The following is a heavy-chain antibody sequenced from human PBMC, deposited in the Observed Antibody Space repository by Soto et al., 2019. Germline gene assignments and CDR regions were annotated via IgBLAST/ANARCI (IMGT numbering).Heavy chain of an antibody. CDR1: GFTFSSYA. V-gene: IGHV3-23*01. D-gene: IGHD6-13*01. Sequence: EVQLLESGGGLVQPGGSLRLSCAASGFTFSSYAMSWVRQAPGKGLEWVSAISGSGGSTYYADSVKGRFTISRDNSKNTLYLQMKSLRAEETAVYYCAKIKMESSSWGFGYWGQGTLVTVAS. CDR3: AKIKMESSSWGFGY. CDR2: ISGSGGST. J-gene: IGHJ4*02.